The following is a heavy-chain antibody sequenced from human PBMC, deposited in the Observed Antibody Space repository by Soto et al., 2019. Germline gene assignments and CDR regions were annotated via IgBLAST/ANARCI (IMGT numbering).Heavy chain of an antibody. Sequence: QVQLQESGGGMVQPGRSLRLSCTASGFTFSSYGMHWVRQAPGKGLEWVAVISYDGRNKFYADSVKGRFTISRDNSKNTLDLQMNSLRGEDSALYYCAKDRHDWNRIGYFDYWGQGTLVTVSA. D-gene: IGHD1-1*01. J-gene: IGHJ4*02. V-gene: IGHV3-30*18. CDR2: ISYDGRNK. CDR1: GFTFSSYG. CDR3: AKDRHDWNRIGYFDY.